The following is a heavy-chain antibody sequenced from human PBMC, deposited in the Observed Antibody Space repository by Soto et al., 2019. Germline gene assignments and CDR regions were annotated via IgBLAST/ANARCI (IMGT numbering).Heavy chain of an antibody. CDR2: ISAYNGNT. V-gene: IGHV1-18*01. CDR1: GYTFTNYG. Sequence: ASVKVSCKASGYTFTNYGISWVRQAPGQGLEWMGWISAYNGNTNYAQKIQGRVAMTTDTSTSTAYMELRSLRSDDTAVYYCARGRTSSPHFYVMDVWGQGTTVTVSS. D-gene: IGHD6-13*01. CDR3: ARGRTSSPHFYVMDV. J-gene: IGHJ6*02.